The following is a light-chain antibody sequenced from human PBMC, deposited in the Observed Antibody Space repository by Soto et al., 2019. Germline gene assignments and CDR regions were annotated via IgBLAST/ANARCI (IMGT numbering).Light chain of an antibody. CDR1: QSVSSY. CDR3: QQRSNWPRT. V-gene: IGKV3-11*01. Sequence: EIVLTQSPATLSLSPGERATLSCRASQSVSSYLAWYQQKPGQAPRLLIYDASNRATGIPARSSGSGSGTDFTLTISSLEPEDFAVYYCQQRSNWPRTFGPGTKVDIK. J-gene: IGKJ3*01. CDR2: DAS.